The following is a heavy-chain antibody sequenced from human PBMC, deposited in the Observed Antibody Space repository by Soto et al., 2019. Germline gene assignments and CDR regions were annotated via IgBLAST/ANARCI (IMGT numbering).Heavy chain of an antibody. CDR3: ARIRSFNIGFYCDGMEV. D-gene: IGHD6-6*01. V-gene: IGHV5-51*01. J-gene: IGHJ6*01. CDR1: GYSFASYW. Sequence: ESLKISCQGSGYSFASYWIGWVRQMPGKDLEWMGIIYPGGSDTRYSPSFQGEVTSSADKSLSAAYLRWTSLKDSDTALYSCARIRSFNIGFYCDGMEVWGQGTTVTV. CDR2: IYPGGSDT.